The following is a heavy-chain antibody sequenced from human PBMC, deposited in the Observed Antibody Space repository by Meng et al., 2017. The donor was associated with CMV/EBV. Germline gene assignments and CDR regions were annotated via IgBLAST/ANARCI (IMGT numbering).Heavy chain of an antibody. CDR3: ARVTASSRTGSYYNGNY. J-gene: IGHJ4*02. CDR2: ISYDGSNK. V-gene: IGHV3-30-3*01. Sequence: GESLKISCEASGFTFSSYAMNWVRQAPGKGLEWVAVISYDGSNKYYADSVKGRFTISRDNSKNTLYLQMNSLRAEDTAVYYCARVTASSRTGSYYNGNYWGQGTLVTVSS. CDR1: GFTFSSYA. D-gene: IGHD3-10*01.